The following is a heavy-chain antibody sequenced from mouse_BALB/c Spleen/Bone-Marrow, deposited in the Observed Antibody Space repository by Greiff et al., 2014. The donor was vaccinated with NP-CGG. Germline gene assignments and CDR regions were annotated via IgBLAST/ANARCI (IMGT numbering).Heavy chain of an antibody. J-gene: IGHJ3*01. CDR3: AREAYGSWFAY. CDR2: INPSSGYT. V-gene: IGHV1-4*01. D-gene: IGHD2-2*01. Sequence: QVQLQQPGAELARPGASVKMSCKASGYTFAYYTVHWVKQRPGQGLEWIGYINPSSGYTNYNQKFKDKATLTTDKSSSTAYMQLSSLTSEDSAVYYCAREAYGSWFAYWGQGTLVTVSA. CDR1: GYTFAYYT.